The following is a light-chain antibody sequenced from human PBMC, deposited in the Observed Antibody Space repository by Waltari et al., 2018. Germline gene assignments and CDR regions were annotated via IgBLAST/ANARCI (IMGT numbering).Light chain of an antibody. V-gene: IGLV2-14*03. J-gene: IGLJ2*01. Sequence: QSALTQPASVSGSPGQSITISCTGSSSDVGGDDSVSWYEDHPGQAPKVIIYDVNKRPSGVSDRFSGSKSGNTASLTISGLQAEDEATFYCPSQSTKHGVIFGGGTKVTVL. CDR2: DVN. CDR1: SSDVGGDDS. CDR3: PSQSTKHGVI.